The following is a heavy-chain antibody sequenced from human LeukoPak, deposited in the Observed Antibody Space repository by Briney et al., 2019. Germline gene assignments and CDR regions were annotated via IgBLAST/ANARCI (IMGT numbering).Heavy chain of an antibody. J-gene: IGHJ4*02. D-gene: IGHD2-2*03. CDR3: AKDNGYCTSTSCFLEY. V-gene: IGHV3-23*01. CDR1: GFTFNSYA. CDR2: ISGSGGST. Sequence: GGSLRLSCVASGFTFNSYAMSWVRQAPGKGLERVSAISGSGGSTYYADYVKGRFTISRDNSKSTLYLQMNGLGAEDTALYHCAKDNGYCTSTSCFLEYWGQGTLVTVSS.